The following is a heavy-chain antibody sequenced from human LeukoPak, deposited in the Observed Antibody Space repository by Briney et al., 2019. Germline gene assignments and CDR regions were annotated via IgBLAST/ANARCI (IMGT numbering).Heavy chain of an antibody. J-gene: IGHJ5*02. V-gene: IGHV4-38-2*02. D-gene: IGHD2-2*01. Sequence: KPSETLSLTCAVSGYSISSGYYWGWIRQPPGKGLEWIGSIYHSGSTYYNPSLKSRVTISVDTSKNQFPLKLSSVTAADTAVYYCARDPTSCIPAAMEDWFDPWGQGTLVTVSS. CDR2: IYHSGST. CDR3: ARDPTSCIPAAMEDWFDP. CDR1: GYSISSGYY.